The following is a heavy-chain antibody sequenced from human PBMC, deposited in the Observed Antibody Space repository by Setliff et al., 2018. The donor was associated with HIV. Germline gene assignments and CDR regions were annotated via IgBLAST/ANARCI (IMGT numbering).Heavy chain of an antibody. Sequence: GASVTVSCQGSGYTFTDYYMHWGQQAPGKGLEWMGRVDTKNGKTLYAGNLRVRITITADTSTDTAYMERNSVRSEDTSMCYCAILDYYSSQTYNPALHYWGQGTLVTVAS. CDR2: VDTKNGKT. CDR1: GYTFTDYY. CDR3: AILDYYSSQTYNPALHY. J-gene: IGHJ4*02. V-gene: IGHV1-69-2*01. D-gene: IGHD3-10*01.